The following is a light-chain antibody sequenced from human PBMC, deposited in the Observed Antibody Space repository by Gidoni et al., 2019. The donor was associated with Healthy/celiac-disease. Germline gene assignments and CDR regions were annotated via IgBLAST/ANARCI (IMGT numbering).Light chain of an antibody. CDR3: QQYNSYSVYT. CDR2: KAS. V-gene: IGKV1-5*03. J-gene: IGKJ2*01. Sequence: QMTQSPSTLSASVGDRVTITCRASQSISSWLAWYQQKPGKAPKLLIYKASSLESGVPSRFSGSGSGTEFTLTISSLQPDDFATYYCQQYNSYSVYTFGQGTKLEIK. CDR1: QSISSW.